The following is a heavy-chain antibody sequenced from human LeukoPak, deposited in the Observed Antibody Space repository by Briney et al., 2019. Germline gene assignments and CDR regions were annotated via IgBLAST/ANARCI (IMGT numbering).Heavy chain of an antibody. V-gene: IGHV1-2*02. Sequence: GASVKVSCKASGYTFTSYGISWVRQAPGQGLEWMGWINPNSGGTNYAQKFQGRVTMTRDTSISTAYMELSRLRSDDTAVYYCARAGGYDFWSGYNAFDIWGQGTMVTVSS. J-gene: IGHJ3*02. CDR3: ARAGGYDFWSGYNAFDI. D-gene: IGHD3-3*01. CDR2: INPNSGGT. CDR1: GYTFTSYG.